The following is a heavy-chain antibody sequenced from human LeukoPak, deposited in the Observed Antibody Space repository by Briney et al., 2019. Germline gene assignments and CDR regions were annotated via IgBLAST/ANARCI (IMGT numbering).Heavy chain of an antibody. V-gene: IGHV4-34*01. CDR1: GGSFSGYY. CDR3: ARGAVSGSSWRKRDY. D-gene: IGHD6-13*01. J-gene: IGHJ4*02. Sequence: SETLSLTCAVYGGSFSGYYWSWIRQPPGKGLEWIGEINHSGSTNYNPSLKSRVTISVDTSKNQFSLKLSSVTAADTAVYYCARGAVSGSSWRKRDYWGQGTLVTVSS. CDR2: INHSGST.